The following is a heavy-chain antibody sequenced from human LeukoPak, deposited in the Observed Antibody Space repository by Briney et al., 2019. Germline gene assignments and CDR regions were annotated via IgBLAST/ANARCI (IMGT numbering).Heavy chain of an antibody. CDR3: AKCITALLSPADAFDI. CDR2: ISGSGGST. J-gene: IGHJ3*02. CDR1: GFTFSSYA. D-gene: IGHD1-26*01. Sequence: PGGSLRLSCAASGFTFSSYAMSWVRQAPGKGLELISAISGSGGSTYYADSVKGRFTISRDNSKNTLHLQMNSLRAEDTAVHYCAKCITALLSPADAFDIWGQGTMVTVSS. V-gene: IGHV3-23*01.